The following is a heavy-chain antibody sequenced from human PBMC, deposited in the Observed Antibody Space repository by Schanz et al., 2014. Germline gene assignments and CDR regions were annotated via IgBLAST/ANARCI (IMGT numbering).Heavy chain of an antibody. CDR3: AKDVRPVANTVHFYYMDV. V-gene: IGHV3-23*01. D-gene: IGHD6-19*01. J-gene: IGHJ6*02. CDR2: LTGSGGGT. Sequence: EVKLLESGGHLVQPGGSLRLSCVASGFTFSTYAMSWVRQAPGKGPEWVSSLTGSGGGTYYADSVRGRFAISRDNSKNTLYLEMNSLRAEDTAVYYCAKDVRPVANTVHFYYMDVWGQGTTVTDSS. CDR1: GFTFSTYA.